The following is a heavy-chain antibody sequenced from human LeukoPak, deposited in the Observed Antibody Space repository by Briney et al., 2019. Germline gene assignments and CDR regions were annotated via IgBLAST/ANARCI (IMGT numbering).Heavy chain of an antibody. J-gene: IGHJ4*02. D-gene: IGHD4-11*01. CDR2: ISGSGGST. CDR3: AKGGGWLDYTEVAY. CDR1: GFTFSSYA. Sequence: GGSLRLSCAASGFTFSSYAMSWVRQAPGKGLEWVSAISGSGGSTYYADSVKGRFTISRDNSKNTLYLQMNSLRAEDTAVYYCAKGGGWLDYTEVAYWGQGTLVTVSS. V-gene: IGHV3-23*01.